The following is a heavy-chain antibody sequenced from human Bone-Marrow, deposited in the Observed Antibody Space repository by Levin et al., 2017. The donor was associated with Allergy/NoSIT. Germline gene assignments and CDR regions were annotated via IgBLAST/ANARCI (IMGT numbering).Heavy chain of an antibody. CDR1: GGTFSSYA. CDR3: ARVGGYCSSTSCHNPPFPNLYYYYGMDV. J-gene: IGHJ6*02. D-gene: IGHD2-2*02. V-gene: IGHV1-69*04. Sequence: KISCKASGGTFSSYAISWVRQAPGQGLEWMGRIIPILGIANYAQKFQGRVTITADKSTSTAYMELSSLRSEDTAVYYCARVGGYCSSTSCHNPPFPNLYYYYGMDVWGQGTTVTVSS. CDR2: IIPILGIA.